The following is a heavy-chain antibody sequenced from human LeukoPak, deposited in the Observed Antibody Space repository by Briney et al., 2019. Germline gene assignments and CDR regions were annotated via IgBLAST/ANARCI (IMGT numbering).Heavy chain of an antibody. CDR3: AKGIAARPGNYFDY. CDR1: GFTFSSYA. V-gene: IGHV3-23*01. D-gene: IGHD6-6*01. Sequence: GGSLRLSCAASGFTFSSYAMSWVRRAPGKGLEWVSAISGSGGSTYYADSVKGRFTISRDNSKNTLYLQMNSLRAEDTAVYYRAKGIAARPGNYFDYWGQGTLVTVSS. J-gene: IGHJ4*02. CDR2: ISGSGGST.